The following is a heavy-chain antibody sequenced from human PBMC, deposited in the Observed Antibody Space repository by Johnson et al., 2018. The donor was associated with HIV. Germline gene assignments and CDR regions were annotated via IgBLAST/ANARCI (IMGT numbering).Heavy chain of an antibody. J-gene: IGHJ3*02. V-gene: IGHV3-20*04. D-gene: IGHD1-14*01. Sequence: VQLVESGGGLVRPGGSLRLSCAASGFIFDDYDMTWVRQPPGKGLEWVSGINWNGGRTGYADSVKGRFTISRENAKNSLYLHMNSLRADDTGLYYCVRGGMYRRDDAFDIWGQGTMVTVSS. CDR2: INWNGGRT. CDR1: GFIFDDYD. CDR3: VRGGMYRRDDAFDI.